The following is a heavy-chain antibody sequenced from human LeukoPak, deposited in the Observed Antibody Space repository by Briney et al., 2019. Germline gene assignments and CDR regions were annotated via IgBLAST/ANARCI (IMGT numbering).Heavy chain of an antibody. CDR2: IYTSGST. V-gene: IGHV4-4*07. Sequence: SETLSLTCTVSGVSISSYYWSWIRQPAGKGLEWIGRIYTSGSTNYNPSLKSRVTMSVGTSKNQFSLKLSSVTAADTAVYYCARVGATNLFDYWGQGTLVTVSS. D-gene: IGHD1-26*01. J-gene: IGHJ4*02. CDR1: GVSISSYY. CDR3: ARVGATNLFDY.